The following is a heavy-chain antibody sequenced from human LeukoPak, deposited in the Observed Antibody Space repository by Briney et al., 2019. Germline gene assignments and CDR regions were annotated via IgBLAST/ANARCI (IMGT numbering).Heavy chain of an antibody. CDR2: INHSGST. CDR3: ARGYSSGWYSVGVYNWFDP. D-gene: IGHD6-19*01. Sequence: PSETLSLTCAVYGGSFSGYYWSWIRQPPGKGLGWIGEINHSGSTNYNPSLKSRVTISVDTSKNQFSLKLSSVTAADTAVYYCARGYSSGWYSVGVYNWFDPWGQGTLVTVSS. CDR1: GGSFSGYY. V-gene: IGHV4-34*01. J-gene: IGHJ5*02.